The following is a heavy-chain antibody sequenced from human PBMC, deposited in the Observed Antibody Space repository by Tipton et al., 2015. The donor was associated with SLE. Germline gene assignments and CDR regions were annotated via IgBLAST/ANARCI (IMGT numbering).Heavy chain of an antibody. J-gene: IGHJ5*02. CDR2: IWYDGSNK. D-gene: IGHD1-20*01. Sequence: SLRLSCAASGFSFSSYGMHWVRQAPDKGLEWVTLIWYDGSNKYYADSVKGRFTIYRDNSKNTLFLQMNSLRAEETAVYYCARGPHLISGTTNWFDPWGRGTLVAVTS. CDR1: GFSFSSYG. CDR3: ARGPHLISGTTNWFDP. V-gene: IGHV3-33*01.